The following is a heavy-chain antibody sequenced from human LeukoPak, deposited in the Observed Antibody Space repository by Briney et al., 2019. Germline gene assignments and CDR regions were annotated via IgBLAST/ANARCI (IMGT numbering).Heavy chain of an antibody. V-gene: IGHV1-46*01. Sequence: GASVKVSCKASGYTFTSYYMHWVRQAPGQGLEWMGIINPSGGSTSYAQKFQGRVTMTRDTSTSTVYMELSSLRSEDTAVYYCARSYYYDSSGYYYSVYNWFDPWGQGTLVTVSS. CDR2: INPSGGST. D-gene: IGHD3-22*01. J-gene: IGHJ5*02. CDR3: ARSYYYDSSGYYYSVYNWFDP. CDR1: GYTFTSYY.